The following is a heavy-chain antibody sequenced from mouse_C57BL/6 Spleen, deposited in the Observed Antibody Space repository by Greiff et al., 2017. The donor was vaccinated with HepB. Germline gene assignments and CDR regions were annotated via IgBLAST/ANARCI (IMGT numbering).Heavy chain of an antibody. Sequence: QVQLQQPGAELVKPGASVKLSCKASGYTFTSYWMHWVKQRPGQGLEWIGMIHPNSGSTNYNQKFKSKATLTVDKSSSTAYMQLSSLTSEDSAVYYCARGEGYDDDSLAYWGQGTLVTVSA. CDR1: GYTFTSYW. V-gene: IGHV1-64*01. CDR2: IHPNSGST. J-gene: IGHJ3*01. D-gene: IGHD2-13*01. CDR3: ARGEGYDDDSLAY.